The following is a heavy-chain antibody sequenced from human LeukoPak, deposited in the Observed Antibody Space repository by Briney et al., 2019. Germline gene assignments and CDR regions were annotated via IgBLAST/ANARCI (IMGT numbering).Heavy chain of an antibody. CDR1: GYAFTDYY. J-gene: IGHJ4*02. D-gene: IGHD3-16*01. V-gene: IGHV1-2*06. CDR3: ATVGGSCATSND. CDR2: ISPNNGGT. Sequence: ASVKVSCKASGYAFTDYYIHWVRQAPGQGLEWVGRISPNNGGTIYAQNFQGRVTMTRDTSITTAYMELSRLRSDDTAIYFCATVGGSCATSNDLGQGTLVSVSS.